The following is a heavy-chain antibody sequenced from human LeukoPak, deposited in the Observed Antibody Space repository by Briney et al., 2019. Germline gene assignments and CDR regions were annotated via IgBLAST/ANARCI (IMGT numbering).Heavy chain of an antibody. J-gene: IGHJ4*02. CDR2: IDNSGST. V-gene: IGHV4-59*02. CDR3: ARESGWYYFDS. CDR1: GGSVSSHF. Sequence: SETLSLTCTVSGGSVSSHFWSWIRQPPGKGLEWIGSIDNSGSTNYNPSLKSRLTISIDTSRNQFSLTLSSVTTADTAVYYCARESGWYYFDSWGQGIVVTVSS. D-gene: IGHD6-19*01.